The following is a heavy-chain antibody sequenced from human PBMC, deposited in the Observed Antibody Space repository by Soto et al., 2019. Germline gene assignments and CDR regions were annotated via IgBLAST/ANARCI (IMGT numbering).Heavy chain of an antibody. J-gene: IGHJ1*01. CDR2: TSYDGSDK. CDR1: GFTFRSYV. CDR3: ARWGTTGGLDV. V-gene: IGHV3-30*19. Sequence: QVHLVESGGGVVQPGTSLRVSCVGSGFTFRSYVIHWVRQAPGKGLEWVALTSYDGSDKYYGDSVRGQFTISRDNSRNTVDLQMDSLRLEDTALYYGARWGTTGGLDVWGQGTLVSVSS. D-gene: IGHD3-16*01.